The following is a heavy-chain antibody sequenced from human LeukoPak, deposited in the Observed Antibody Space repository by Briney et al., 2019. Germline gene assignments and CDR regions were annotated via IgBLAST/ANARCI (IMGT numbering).Heavy chain of an antibody. CDR3: ARDGDSSGWYRGSYFDY. D-gene: IGHD6-19*01. CDR2: IKQDGSEK. CDR1: GFTFSSYW. J-gene: IGHJ4*02. Sequence: PGGSLRLSCAASGFTFSSYWMSWVRQAPGKGLEWVANIKQDGSEKYYVGSVKGRFTISRDNAKNSLYLQMNSLRAEDTAVYYCARDGDSSGWYRGSYFDYWGQGTLVTVSS. V-gene: IGHV3-7*01.